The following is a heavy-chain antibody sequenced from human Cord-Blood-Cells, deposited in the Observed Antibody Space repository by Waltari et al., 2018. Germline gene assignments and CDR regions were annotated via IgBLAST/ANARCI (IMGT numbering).Heavy chain of an antibody. CDR1: VGSISSGGYY. V-gene: IGHV4-31*03. Sequence: QVQLQESGPGLVKPSQTLSLTCTVSVGSISSGGYYWSWIRQHPGKGLEGIGYIYYSVRTDFNPSLKSRVTISVDTSNDQFSLKLSSVTAADTAVYYCARGRGDIVVVTASDAFDIWGQGTMVTVSS. CDR3: ARGRGDIVVVTASDAFDI. CDR2: IYYSVRT. J-gene: IGHJ3*02. D-gene: IGHD2-21*02.